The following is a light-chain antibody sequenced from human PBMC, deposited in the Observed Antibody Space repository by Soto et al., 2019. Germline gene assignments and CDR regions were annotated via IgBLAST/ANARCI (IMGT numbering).Light chain of an antibody. CDR3: QQSYSSWAT. CDR2: AAS. J-gene: IGKJ4*01. CDR1: QSISNY. Sequence: DLQMTQSPSSLSASVGDRVTITCRARQSISNYLNWYQLKPGKVPKLLIYAASTLQTGVPSRFSGRGSGTDFTLTISSLQPEDSATYYCQQSYSSWATFGGGTKVEIK. V-gene: IGKV1-39*01.